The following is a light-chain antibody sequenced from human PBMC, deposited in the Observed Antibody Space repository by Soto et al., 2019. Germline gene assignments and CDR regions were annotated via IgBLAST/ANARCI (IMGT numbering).Light chain of an antibody. CDR3: QKYNSAPQLT. J-gene: IGKJ4*01. V-gene: IGKV1-27*01. Sequence: DIQMTQSPSSMSASVGDRVTITCRASQGISNYLAWDQQKPGKVPKLLIYAASTLQSGVPSRFSGSGSGTDFTLTISSMQPEDVATYYCQKYNSAPQLTFGGGTKVEIK. CDR1: QGISNY. CDR2: AAS.